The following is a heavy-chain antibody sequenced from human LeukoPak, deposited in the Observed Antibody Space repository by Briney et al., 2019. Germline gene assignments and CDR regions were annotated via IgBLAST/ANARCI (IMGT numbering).Heavy chain of an antibody. CDR3: ARVDTATFDY. V-gene: IGHV3-21*01. Sequence: GGSLRLSCAASGFTFSSYSMNWVRQAPGKGLGWVSSISSSGSYIYYADSVKGRFTISRDNAKNSLYLQMNSLRAEDTAVYYCARVDTATFDYWGQGTLVTVSS. CDR1: GFTFSSYS. CDR2: ISSSGSYI. J-gene: IGHJ4*02. D-gene: IGHD5-18*01.